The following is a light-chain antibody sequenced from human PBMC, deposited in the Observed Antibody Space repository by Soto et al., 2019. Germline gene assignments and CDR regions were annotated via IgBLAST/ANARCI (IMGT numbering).Light chain of an antibody. CDR1: QSSNS. Sequence: EIVLSQSPGTLSLSPGERATLSCRTSQSSNSLAWYHHKPGQAPRLLIYGVSSRPTDIPDRFSGSGSGTDFTLTISRLEPEDFAVYYCQQYGPSRAFTFGPGTKVDIK. CDR2: GVS. J-gene: IGKJ3*01. CDR3: QQYGPSRAFT. V-gene: IGKV3-20*01.